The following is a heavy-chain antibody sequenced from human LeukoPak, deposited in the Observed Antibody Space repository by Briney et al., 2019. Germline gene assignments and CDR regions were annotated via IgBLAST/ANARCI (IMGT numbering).Heavy chain of an antibody. CDR1: GFTFSSYA. V-gene: IGHV3-23*01. Sequence: GGSLRLSCAASGFTFSSYAMSWVRQAPGKGLEWVSAISGSGGSTYYADSVKGRFTISRDDSKNTLYLQMNSLRAEDTAVYYCAKDGWVRGVMGGYFDYWGQGTLVTVSS. CDR2: ISGSGGST. CDR3: AKDGWVRGVMGGYFDY. D-gene: IGHD3-10*01. J-gene: IGHJ4*02.